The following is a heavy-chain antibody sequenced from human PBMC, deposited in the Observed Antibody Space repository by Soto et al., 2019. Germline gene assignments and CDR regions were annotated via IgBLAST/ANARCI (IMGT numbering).Heavy chain of an antibody. V-gene: IGHV3-15*01. J-gene: IGHJ5*01. CDR2: IKSKSDGDTT. CDR3: TTAGVLP. CDR1: AITLSDAW. Sequence: GGSLRLSCATSAITLSDAWMNWVRQSPGRGLEWVGRIKSKSDGDTTDYTASVKGRFTISRDDSQNMLFLQMSSLNIEDTGVYYCTTAGVLPSGQGTLVTVSS.